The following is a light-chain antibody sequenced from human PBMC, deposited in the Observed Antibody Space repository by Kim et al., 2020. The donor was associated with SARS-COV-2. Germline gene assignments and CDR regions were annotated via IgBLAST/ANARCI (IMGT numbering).Light chain of an antibody. J-gene: IGKJ1*01. CDR2: GAS. Sequence: SPGERASHSCRASQSISKNDLAWFQQRPGQAPRLLIYGASRRAAGIPDRFSGSGSGTDFTLSISRLEPEDSAVYYCQQYGSSLWTFGPGTKVDIK. CDR1: QSISKND. CDR3: QQYGSSLWT. V-gene: IGKV3-20*01.